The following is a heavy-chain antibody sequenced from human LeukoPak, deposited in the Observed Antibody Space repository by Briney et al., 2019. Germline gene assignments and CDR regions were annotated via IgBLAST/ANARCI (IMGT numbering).Heavy chain of an antibody. CDR2: IIPIFGTA. CDR1: GYTFTSYG. Sequence: SVKVSCKASGYTFTSYGISWVRQAPGQGLEWMGGIIPIFGTANYAQKFQGRVTITTDESTSTAYMELSSLRSEDTAVYYCARGDLEWFSSWFDPWGQGTLVTVSS. J-gene: IGHJ5*02. D-gene: IGHD3-3*01. V-gene: IGHV1-69*05. CDR3: ARGDLEWFSSWFDP.